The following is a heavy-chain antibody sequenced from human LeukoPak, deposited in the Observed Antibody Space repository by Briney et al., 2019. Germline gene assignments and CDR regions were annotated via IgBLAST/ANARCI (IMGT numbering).Heavy chain of an antibody. CDR3: ARDRATSYYYDSSGYPPSSFDI. CDR2: ISGSGGST. D-gene: IGHD3-22*01. Sequence: GGTLRLSCAASGFTFSSYGMSWVRQAPGKGLEWVSAISGSGGSTYYADSVKGRFTISRDNAKNSLYLQMNSLRAEDTAVYYCARDRATSYYYDSSGYPPSSFDIWGQGTMVTVSS. V-gene: IGHV3-23*01. J-gene: IGHJ3*02. CDR1: GFTFSSYG.